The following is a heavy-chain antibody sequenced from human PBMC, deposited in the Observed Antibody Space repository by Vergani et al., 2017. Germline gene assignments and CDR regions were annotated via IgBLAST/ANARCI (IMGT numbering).Heavy chain of an antibody. CDR1: GFTFDDYA. CDR3: AKDTDYYDRRAFDI. D-gene: IGHD3-22*01. V-gene: IGHV3-9*01. CDR2: ISWNSGSI. Sequence: EVQLVESGGGLVQPGRSLRLSCAASGFTFDDYAMHWVRQAPGKGLEWVSGISWNSGSIGYADSVKGRFTISRDNAKNSLYLQMNSLRAEDTALYYCAKDTDYYDRRAFDIWGQGTMVTVSS. J-gene: IGHJ3*02.